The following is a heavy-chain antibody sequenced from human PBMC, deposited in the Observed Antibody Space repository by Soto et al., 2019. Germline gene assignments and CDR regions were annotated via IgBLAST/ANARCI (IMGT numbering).Heavy chain of an antibody. J-gene: IGHJ4*02. CDR3: ARDTSRISVAGDFDY. CDR1: GYTFTNYG. D-gene: IGHD6-19*01. CDR2: ISAYNGNT. Sequence: QVQLVQSGAEAKKPGASVKVSCKASGYTFTNYGVTWVRQAPGQGLEWLGWISAYNGNTNYAQSLQGRVTMTTDTSTSTAYMELRSLRSDDTAVYYCARDTSRISVAGDFDYWGQGTLVTVSS. V-gene: IGHV1-18*01.